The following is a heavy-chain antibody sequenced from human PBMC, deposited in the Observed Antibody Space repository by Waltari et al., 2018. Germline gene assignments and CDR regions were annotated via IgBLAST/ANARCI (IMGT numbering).Heavy chain of an antibody. J-gene: IGHJ4*02. Sequence: EVQLVESGGGFVQPGGSRRLSCLGSGFTFGVFSMHWIRQAPGKGLEWVAYISASRAAIYYAESVKGRFTISRDNAKNSLFLQMTNLGVEDTAVYYCATEPAPGAGINYWGQGILVTVSS. V-gene: IGHV3-48*01. CDR2: ISASRAAI. CDR1: GFTFGVFS. D-gene: IGHD6-19*01. CDR3: ATEPAPGAGINY.